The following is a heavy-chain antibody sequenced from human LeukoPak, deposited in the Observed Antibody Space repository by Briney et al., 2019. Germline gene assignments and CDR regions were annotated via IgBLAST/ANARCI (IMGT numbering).Heavy chain of an antibody. CDR1: GGSISSSSYY. J-gene: IGHJ3*02. Sequence: SETLSLTCTVSGGSISSSSYYWGWIRQPPGKGLEWIGSIYYTGSTYYNPSLKSRVTISVDTSKNQFSLKLSSVTAADTAVYYCARGGPYGDYSPAFDIWGQGTMVTVSS. V-gene: IGHV4-39*01. CDR3: ARGGPYGDYSPAFDI. D-gene: IGHD4-17*01. CDR2: IYYTGST.